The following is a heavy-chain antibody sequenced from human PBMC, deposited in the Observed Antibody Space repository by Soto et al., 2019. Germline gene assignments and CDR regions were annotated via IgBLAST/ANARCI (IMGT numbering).Heavy chain of an antibody. D-gene: IGHD6-6*01. CDR2: ISWDGGST. V-gene: IGHV3-43*01. CDR1: GFTFDDYT. Sequence: PGGSLRLSCAASGFTFDDYTMHWVRQAPGKGLEWVSLISWDGGSTYYADSVKGRFTISRDNSKNSLYLQMNSLRTEDTALYYCAKDMRGGSIAAPPSLLMYGMDVWGQGTTVTVSS. J-gene: IGHJ6*02. CDR3: AKDMRGGSIAAPPSLLMYGMDV.